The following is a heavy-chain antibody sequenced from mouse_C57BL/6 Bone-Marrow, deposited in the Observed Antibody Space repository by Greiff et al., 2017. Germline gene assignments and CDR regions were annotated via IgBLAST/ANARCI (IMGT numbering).Heavy chain of an antibody. J-gene: IGHJ3*01. CDR1: GFTFTDYY. CDR2: IRNKANGYTT. V-gene: IGHV7-3*01. Sequence: EVKLVESGGGLVQPGGSLSLSCAASGFTFTDYYMSWVRQPPGKALEWLGFIRNKANGYTTEYSASVKGRFTISRDNSQSILYLQMSALRAEDSATYYCASSTAQATDWFAYWGQGTLVTVSA. D-gene: IGHD3-2*02. CDR3: ASSTAQATDWFAY.